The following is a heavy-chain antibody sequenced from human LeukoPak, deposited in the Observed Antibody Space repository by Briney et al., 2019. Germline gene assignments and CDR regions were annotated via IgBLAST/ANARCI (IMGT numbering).Heavy chain of an antibody. CDR2: ISGTGSNR. D-gene: IGHD3-10*01. J-gene: IGHJ2*01. CDR1: GFIFSNYG. CDR3: AKGRGVGNTGYLDV. Sequence: HPGGSLRLSCAASGFIFSNYGLTWVRQTPAMGLEWVSAISGTGSNREYADSVKGRFTISRDNSKNMLYLQMNSLRAEDTATYYCAKGRGVGNTGYLDVWGRGTPLTVSS. V-gene: IGHV3-23*01.